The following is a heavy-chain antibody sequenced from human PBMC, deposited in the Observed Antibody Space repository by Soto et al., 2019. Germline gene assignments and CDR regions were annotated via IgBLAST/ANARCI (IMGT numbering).Heavy chain of an antibody. V-gene: IGHV4-34*01. CDR3: ARAPKVSGSSQTRPDF. J-gene: IGHJ4*02. CDR2: ISQSGST. CDR1: SGSFSGFY. Sequence: SETLSLTCSIYSGSFSGFYWSWIRQPPGKRLEWIGEISQSGSTNYNPSLKSRVSISVDTSKNQFSLNLTSVTAADTAVYYCARAPKVSGSSQTRPDFWGQGALVT. D-gene: IGHD6-6*01.